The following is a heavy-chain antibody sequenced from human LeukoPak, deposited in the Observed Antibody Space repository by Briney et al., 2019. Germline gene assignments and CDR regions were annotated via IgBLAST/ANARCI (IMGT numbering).Heavy chain of an antibody. CDR3: ARGRLVAKIPFDY. J-gene: IGHJ4*02. D-gene: IGHD5-12*01. CDR1: GYSISSGYY. CDR2: IYHSGST. Sequence: PSETLSLTCAVSGYSISSGYYWGWIRQPPGKGLEWIGSIYHSGSTYYNPSLKSRVNIPVDTSKKQFPLKLSAVTAADTAVYYCARGRLVAKIPFDYWGQGTLVTVSS. V-gene: IGHV4-38-2*01.